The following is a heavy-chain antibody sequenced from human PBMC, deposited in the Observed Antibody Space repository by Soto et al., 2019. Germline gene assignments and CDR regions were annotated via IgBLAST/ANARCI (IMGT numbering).Heavy chain of an antibody. J-gene: IGHJ5*02. D-gene: IGHD3-16*02. Sequence: SVKVSCKASGGTFSSYAISWVRQAPGQGLEWMGGIIPIFGTANYAQKFQGRVTITADESTSTAYMELSSLRSEDTAVYYCARLRLGELSLYRPLSGWFDPWGQGTLVTVSS. CDR1: GGTFSSYA. V-gene: IGHV1-69*13. CDR2: IIPIFGTA. CDR3: ARLRLGELSLYRPLSGWFDP.